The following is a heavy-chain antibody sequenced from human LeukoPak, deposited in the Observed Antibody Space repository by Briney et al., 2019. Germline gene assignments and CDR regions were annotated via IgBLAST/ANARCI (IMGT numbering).Heavy chain of an antibody. J-gene: IGHJ5*02. CDR1: GYSLTASY. CDR2: IYPADSET. D-gene: IGHD1-20*01. Sequence: GESLKISCKASGYSLTASYIGWVRQLPGQGLEWVGLIYPADSETYYSPSFQGRVTISVDKSISTAYLQWSSLRASDTATYYCARGITRYNWFDPWGQGTLVTVSS. V-gene: IGHV5-51*01. CDR3: ARGITRYNWFDP.